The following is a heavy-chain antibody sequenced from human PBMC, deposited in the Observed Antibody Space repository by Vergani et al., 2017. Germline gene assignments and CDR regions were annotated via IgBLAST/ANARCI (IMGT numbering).Heavy chain of an antibody. J-gene: IGHJ6*02. CDR3: AKVLFVWFGETRSGMDV. V-gene: IGHV3-23*04. CDR1: GFTFSSYA. CDR2: ISGSGGST. Sequence: EVQLVESGGGLVQPGGSLRLSCAASGFTFSSYAMSWVRQAPGKGLEWVSAISGSGGSTYYADSVKGRFTISRDNSKNTLYLQMNSLRAEDTAVYYCAKVLFVWFGETRSGMDVWGQGTTVTVSS. D-gene: IGHD3-10*01.